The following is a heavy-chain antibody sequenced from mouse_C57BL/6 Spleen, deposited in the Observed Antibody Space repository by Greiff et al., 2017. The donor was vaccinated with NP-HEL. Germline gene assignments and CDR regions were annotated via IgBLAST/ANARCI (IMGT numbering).Heavy chain of an antibody. Sequence: EVQRVESGEGLVKPGGSLKLSCAASGFTFSSYAMSWVRQTPEKRLEWVAYISSGGDYIYYADTVKGRFTISRDNARNTLYLQMSSLKSEDTAMYYCTRDVNYYGSSSWDYWGQGTSVTVSS. CDR2: ISSGGDYI. V-gene: IGHV5-9-1*02. J-gene: IGHJ4*01. CDR3: TRDVNYYGSSSWDY. D-gene: IGHD1-1*01. CDR1: GFTFSSYA.